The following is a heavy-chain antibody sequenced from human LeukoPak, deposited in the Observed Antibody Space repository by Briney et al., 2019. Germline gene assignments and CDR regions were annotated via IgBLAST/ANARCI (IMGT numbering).Heavy chain of an antibody. D-gene: IGHD1-26*01. CDR3: ARIVSGTYYYYYGMDV. CDR1: GGTFSSYA. Sequence: SVKVSCKASGGTFSSYAISWVRQAPGQGLEWMGGIIPIFGTANYAQKFQGRVTITADESTSTAYMELSSLRSEDTAVYYCARIVSGTYYYYYGMDVWGQGTTVTVSS. CDR2: IIPIFGTA. V-gene: IGHV1-69*13. J-gene: IGHJ6*02.